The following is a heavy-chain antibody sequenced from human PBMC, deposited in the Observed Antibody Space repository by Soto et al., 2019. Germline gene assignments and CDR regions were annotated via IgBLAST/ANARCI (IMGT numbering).Heavy chain of an antibody. V-gene: IGHV4-34*01. Sequence: PSETLSLTCAVYGGSFSGYYWSWIRQPPGKGLEWIGEINHSGSTNYNPSLKSRVTMSVDTSKNQFSLKLSSVTAADTAVYYCARLILAFTEPFDDWGQGTLVTVSS. CDR3: ARLILAFTEPFDD. D-gene: IGHD2-15*01. CDR2: INHSGST. J-gene: IGHJ4*02. CDR1: GGSFSGYY.